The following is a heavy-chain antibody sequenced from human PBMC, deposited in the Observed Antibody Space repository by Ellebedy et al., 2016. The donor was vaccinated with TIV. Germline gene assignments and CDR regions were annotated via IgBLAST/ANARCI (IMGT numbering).Heavy chain of an antibody. J-gene: IGHJ6*02. CDR3: ATERRNYYYGMDV. CDR1: GSTFSKYG. V-gene: IGHV3-33*01. CDR2: IWYDGSNI. D-gene: IGHD2/OR15-2a*01. Sequence: PGGSLRLSCAASGSTFSKYGMHWVRQAPGKGLEWVADIWYDGSNIYYADSVKGRFTISRDNSENTLYLQMNSLRAEDTGVYYCATERRNYYYGMDVWGQGTTVTVSS.